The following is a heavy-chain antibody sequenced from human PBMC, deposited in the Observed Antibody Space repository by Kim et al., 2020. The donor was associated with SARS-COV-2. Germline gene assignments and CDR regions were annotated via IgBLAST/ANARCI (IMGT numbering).Heavy chain of an antibody. Sequence: GGSLRLSCAASGFTFSSYAMSWVRQAPGKGLEWVSAISGSGGSTYYADSVKGRFTISRDNSKNTLYLQMNSLRAEDTAVYYCAKDGPPYYDFWSAQSYYFDYWGQGTLVTVSS. V-gene: IGHV3-23*01. CDR1: GFTFSSYA. CDR2: ISGSGGST. J-gene: IGHJ4*02. CDR3: AKDGPPYYDFWSAQSYYFDY. D-gene: IGHD3-3*01.